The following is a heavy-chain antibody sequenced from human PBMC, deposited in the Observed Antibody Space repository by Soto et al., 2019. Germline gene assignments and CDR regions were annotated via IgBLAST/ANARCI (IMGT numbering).Heavy chain of an antibody. J-gene: IGHJ4*02. CDR1: GFAFSSYG. V-gene: IGHV3-30*18. CDR3: AKERGMTARLEY. CDR2: ISYDGSNK. D-gene: IGHD2-21*02. Sequence: QVQLVESGGGVVQPGRSLRLSCAASGFAFSSYGMHWVRQAPGKGLEWVAVISYDGSNKYYADSVKGRFTISRDNSKNTLYLQMNSLRAEDTAVYYCAKERGMTARLEYWGQGTLVTVSS.